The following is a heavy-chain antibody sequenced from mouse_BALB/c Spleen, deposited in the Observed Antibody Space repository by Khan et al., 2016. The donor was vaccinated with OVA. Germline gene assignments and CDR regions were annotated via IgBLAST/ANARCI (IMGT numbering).Heavy chain of an antibody. J-gene: IGHJ2*01. CDR2: IWAGGST. CDR1: GFSLTSHG. Sequence: QVQLKESGPGLVAPSQSLSITCTVSGFSLTSHGVHWVRQPPGKGLEWLGVIWAGGSTNYNSALMSRLSISKDSSKSQVLLKMNSLQTGDTAMYYCARNRGPDYFDYWGQGTTLTVSS. V-gene: IGHV2-9*02. D-gene: IGHD3-3*01. CDR3: ARNRGPDYFDY.